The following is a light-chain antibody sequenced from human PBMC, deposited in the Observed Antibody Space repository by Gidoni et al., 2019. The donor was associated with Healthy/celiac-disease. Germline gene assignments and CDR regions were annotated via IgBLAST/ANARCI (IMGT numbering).Light chain of an antibody. V-gene: IGKV1-39*01. CDR3: QQSYSTPGIT. J-gene: IGKJ3*01. CDR1: QSISSY. CDR2: AAS. Sequence: DIQMTQSPSSLSASVGDRVTITCRASQSISSYLNWYQQKPGKAPKLLIYAASSLQSGVTSRFSGSGSGTDLTLTISSLQPEDFATYYCQQSYSTPGITFGPGTKVDIK.